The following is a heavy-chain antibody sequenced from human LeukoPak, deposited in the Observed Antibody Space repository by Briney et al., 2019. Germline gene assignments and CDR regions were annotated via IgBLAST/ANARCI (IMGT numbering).Heavy chain of an antibody. V-gene: IGHV1-69*05. CDR1: GGTFSSYA. CDR2: IIPIFGTA. J-gene: IGHJ5*02. D-gene: IGHD3-22*01. Sequence: SVKVSCKASGGTFSSYAISWVRQAPGQGLEWMGGIIPIFGTANYAQKFQGRVTITTDESTSTAYMELSCLRSEDTAVYYCAGDTMIARRFDPWGQGTLVTVSS. CDR3: AGDTMIARRFDP.